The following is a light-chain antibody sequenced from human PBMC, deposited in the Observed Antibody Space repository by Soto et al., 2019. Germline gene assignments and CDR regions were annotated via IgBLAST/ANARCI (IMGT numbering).Light chain of an antibody. Sequence: QSVLTQPPSASGTPGQRVTISCSGSSSDVGSNNVNWYQQLPGTAPQLLIYSNNQRPSGVPDRFSGSRSGTSASLAISGLQSEDEADDYCAAWDDSLSGPVVFGGGTKLTVL. J-gene: IGLJ2*01. CDR3: AAWDDSLSGPVV. CDR1: SSDVGSNN. V-gene: IGLV1-44*01. CDR2: SNN.